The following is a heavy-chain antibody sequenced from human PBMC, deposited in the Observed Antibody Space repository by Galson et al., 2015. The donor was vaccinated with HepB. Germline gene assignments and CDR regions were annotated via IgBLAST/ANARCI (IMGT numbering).Heavy chain of an antibody. V-gene: IGHV3-49*04. D-gene: IGHD3-22*01. CDR2: IRSRLFGGTT. J-gene: IGHJ3*02. Sequence: SLRLSCAASGFTFGDYAMTWVRQAPGKGLGWVAFIRSRLFGGTTGYAASVKGRFTISRDDSKSIAYLQMDNLKTDDTAVYYCSREGYDSSGYYYIGAFDIWGQGTVVTVSS. CDR3: SREGYDSSGYYYIGAFDI. CDR1: GFTFGDYA.